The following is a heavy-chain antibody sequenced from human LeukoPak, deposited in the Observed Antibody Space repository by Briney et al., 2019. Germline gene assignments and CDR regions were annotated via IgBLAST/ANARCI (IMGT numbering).Heavy chain of an antibody. CDR3: VTSTGQQFIPYDY. V-gene: IGHV3-66*02. J-gene: IGHJ4*02. CDR2: IYGADAA. D-gene: IGHD6-13*01. CDR1: GFNVSSNY. Sequence: GGSLRLSCAASGFNVSSNYMAWIRQAPGKGLEWVSLIYGADAAYYAESVRGRFMISRDNLKNTLFLQMNSLRVEDTAVYYCVTSTGQQFIPYDYWGQGTHVTVSS.